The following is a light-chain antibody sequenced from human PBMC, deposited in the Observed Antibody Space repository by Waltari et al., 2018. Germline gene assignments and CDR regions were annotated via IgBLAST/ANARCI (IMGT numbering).Light chain of an antibody. J-gene: IGKJ4*01. CDR2: DAS. CDR1: QDISRW. V-gene: IGKV1-12*01. Sequence: DIQRTQSPSSVSASVGDRVTITCRASQDISRWLAWYQQKAGKAPKFLRYDASTLQSGVPSRFSGSGYGTDFTLTISSLQPEDFATYYCQQGNDFPLTFGGGTKVEI. CDR3: QQGNDFPLT.